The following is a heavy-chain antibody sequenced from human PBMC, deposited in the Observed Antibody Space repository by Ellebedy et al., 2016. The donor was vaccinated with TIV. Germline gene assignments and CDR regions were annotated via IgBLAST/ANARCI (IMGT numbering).Heavy chain of an antibody. CDR1: EFTFSDFW. Sequence: PGGSLRLSCVASEFTFSDFWMSWVRQAPGTGLEWVANINKDGSETYYVGSIQGRFTISRDNTKNALALLMSSLRVEDTAVYYCARWRDGSGWNLDYWGQGTLLSVSS. V-gene: IGHV3-7*03. D-gene: IGHD6-19*01. CDR2: INKDGSET. J-gene: IGHJ4*02. CDR3: ARWRDGSGWNLDY.